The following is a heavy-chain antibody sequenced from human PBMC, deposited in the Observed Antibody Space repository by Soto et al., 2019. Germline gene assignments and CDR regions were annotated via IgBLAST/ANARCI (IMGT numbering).Heavy chain of an antibody. CDR2: VYPDDSDT. D-gene: IGHD2-2*01. Sequence: GESLKISCQASGYNFFNYWIGWVRQVPGKGLEWMGIVYPDDSDTRYSPSFQGQVIISADKSINAAYLQWNSLKASDSAIYYCARDCSSTSCYHPYYYYGMDVWGQGTTVTVSS. CDR3: ARDCSSTSCYHPYYYYGMDV. V-gene: IGHV5-51*01. CDR1: GYNFFNYW. J-gene: IGHJ6*02.